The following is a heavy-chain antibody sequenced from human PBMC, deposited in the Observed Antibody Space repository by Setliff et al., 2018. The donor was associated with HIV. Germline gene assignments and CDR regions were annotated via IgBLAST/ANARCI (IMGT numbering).Heavy chain of an antibody. CDR2: ISPIFDKV. J-gene: IGHJ5*02. CDR1: GYSFARYG. V-gene: IGHV1-69*13. Sequence: SVKVSCKASGYSFARYGLSWVRQAPGQGLEWMGWISPIFDKVEYAQRFQGRVTITADESTSTAYMEMSSLRSEDTAVYFCVRNYEWALGTWGQGLLVTVSS. D-gene: IGHD3-3*01. CDR3: VRNYEWALGT.